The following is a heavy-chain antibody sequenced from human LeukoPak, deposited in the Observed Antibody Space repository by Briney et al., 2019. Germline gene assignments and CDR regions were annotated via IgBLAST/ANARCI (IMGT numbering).Heavy chain of an antibody. J-gene: IGHJ4*02. CDR1: GGSISSYY. D-gene: IGHD4-23*01. CDR2: IYYSGST. V-gene: IGHV4-59*08. Sequence: SETLSLTCTVSGGSISSYYWSWIRQPPGKGLEWIGYIYYSGSTNYNPSLKSRVTISVDTSKNQFSLKLSSVTAADTAVYYCARANYGGNFSWLFDYWGQGTLVTVSS. CDR3: ARANYGGNFSWLFDY.